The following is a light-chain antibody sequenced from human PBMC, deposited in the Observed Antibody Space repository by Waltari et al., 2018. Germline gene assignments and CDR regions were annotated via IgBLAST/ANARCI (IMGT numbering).Light chain of an antibody. Sequence: EILMTQPPATLSVSPGKTVTFSCSASHHVSNNLALYHHKPGQPPRLLISGASTRASGVPARFSGSGSGTEFTLTISSLQSEDSAIYYCQQYNVWPPSTFGQGTKLEIK. J-gene: IGKJ2*02. CDR3: QQYNVWPPST. CDR1: HHVSNN. V-gene: IGKV3-15*01. CDR2: GAS.